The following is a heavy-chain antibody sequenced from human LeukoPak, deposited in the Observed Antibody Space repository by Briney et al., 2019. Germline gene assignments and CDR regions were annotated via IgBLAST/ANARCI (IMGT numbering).Heavy chain of an antibody. CDR2: IYYSGST. CDR1: GGSISSYY. CDR3: ARGGQTFRFGVGFRPFDY. J-gene: IGHJ4*02. V-gene: IGHV4-59*01. Sequence: SETLSLTCTVSGGSISSYYWNWIRQPPGKGLEWVGYIYYSGSTNYNPSLKSRVTISVDTSKNQFSLKLSSVTAADTAVYYCARGGQTFRFGVGFRPFDYWGQGTLVTVSS. D-gene: IGHD3-3*01.